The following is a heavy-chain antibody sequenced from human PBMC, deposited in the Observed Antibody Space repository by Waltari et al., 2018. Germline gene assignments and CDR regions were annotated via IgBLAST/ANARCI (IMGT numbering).Heavy chain of an antibody. V-gene: IGHV4-34*01. CDR1: GGSFSGYY. J-gene: IGHJ5*02. Sequence: QVQLQQWGAGLLKPSETLSLNCTVYGGSFSGYYWNWIRQSPGERPQWIVQINHSGRTNDNPSLKSRVTISVDTPKKQFSLKLTSVTAADTAVYYCARHRSLHEWFDPWGQGILVTVSS. CDR3: ARHRSLHEWFDP. CDR2: INHSGRT.